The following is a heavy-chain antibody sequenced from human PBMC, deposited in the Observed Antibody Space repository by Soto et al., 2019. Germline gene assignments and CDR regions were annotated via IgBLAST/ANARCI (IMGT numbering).Heavy chain of an antibody. J-gene: IGHJ4*02. CDR3: ARGVAGSGFDL. V-gene: IGHV6-1*01. CDR1: GDSVSSNTAA. D-gene: IGHD6-19*01. CDR2: TYYRSNWRH. Sequence: PSQNLSLTCAISGDSVSSNTAAWNWIRSSPSRGLEWLGRTYYRSNWRHDYAVSVKSRITVKPDTSKNHFSLQLNSVTPDDTAVYYCARGVAGSGFDLWGQGTLVNVSS.